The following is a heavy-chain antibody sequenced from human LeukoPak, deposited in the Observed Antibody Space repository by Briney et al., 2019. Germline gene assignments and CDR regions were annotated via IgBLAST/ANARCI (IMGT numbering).Heavy chain of an antibody. D-gene: IGHD4-17*01. V-gene: IGHV1-2*02. CDR3: ARRSVTTFDY. J-gene: IGHJ4*02. Sequence: ASVKVSCKASGYTFTGYYMHWVRQAPGQGLEWMGWINPNSGGTNYAQKFQGRVTVTRDTSISTAYMELSSLRSDDTAVYYCARRSVTTFDYWGQGTLVTVSS. CDR2: INPNSGGT. CDR1: GYTFTGYY.